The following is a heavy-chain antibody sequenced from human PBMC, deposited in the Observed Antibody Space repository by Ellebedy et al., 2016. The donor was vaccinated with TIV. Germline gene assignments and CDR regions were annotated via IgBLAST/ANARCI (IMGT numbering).Heavy chain of an antibody. CDR2: IYPGDTDT. CDR3: ATQPGYSSGWPFHDAFDI. Sequence: GESLKISCKGSGYSFTSYWIGWVRQMPGKGLEWMGIIYPGDTDTRYSPSFQGPVTLSADKSISPAYLQWSSLKDSDTAMYYCATQPGYSSGWPFHDAFDIWGQGTMVTVSS. J-gene: IGHJ3*02. V-gene: IGHV5-51*01. CDR1: GYSFTSYW. D-gene: IGHD6-19*01.